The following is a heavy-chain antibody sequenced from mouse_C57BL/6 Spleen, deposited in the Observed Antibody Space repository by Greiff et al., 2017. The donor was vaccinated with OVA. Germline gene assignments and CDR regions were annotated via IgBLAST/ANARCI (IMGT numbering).Heavy chain of an antibody. Sequence: VQLQQPGTELVKPGASVKLSCKASGYTFTSYWMHWVKQRPGQGLEWIGDINPSNGGTNYNEKFKSKATLTVDHSSSTAYMQLSSLTSEDSAVDYCARAGGYGSSAGWFAYWGQGTLVTVSA. CDR3: ARAGGYGSSAGWFAY. V-gene: IGHV1-53*01. CDR1: GYTFTSYW. J-gene: IGHJ3*01. D-gene: IGHD1-1*01. CDR2: INPSNGGT.